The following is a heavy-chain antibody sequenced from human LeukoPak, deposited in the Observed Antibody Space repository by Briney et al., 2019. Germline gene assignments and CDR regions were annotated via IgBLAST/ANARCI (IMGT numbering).Heavy chain of an antibody. V-gene: IGHV3-23*01. D-gene: IGHD3-10*01. CDR3: AKDGLITMVRGVIANWFDP. CDR2: ISGSGGST. CDR1: GFTFSSYA. Sequence: RTGGSLRLSCAASGFTFSSYAMSWVRQAPGKGLEWVSAISGSGGSTYYADSVKGRFTISRDNSKNTLYLQMSSLRAEDTAVYYCAKDGLITMVRGVIANWFDPWGQGTLVTVSS. J-gene: IGHJ5*02.